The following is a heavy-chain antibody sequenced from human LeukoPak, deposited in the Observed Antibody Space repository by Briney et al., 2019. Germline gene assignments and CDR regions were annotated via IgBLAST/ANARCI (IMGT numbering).Heavy chain of an antibody. CDR2: IRSKADNYAT. CDR3: SRLRAAGTGSSYYHGLDV. J-gene: IGHJ6*02. V-gene: IGHV3-73*01. Sequence: ETLSLTCTVSGGSISSYYWSWIRQPAGKGLEWVGRIRSKADNYATTYAASVNGRFTISRDDSKNTAYLQMDSLKIEDTAVYYCSRLRAAGTGSSYYHGLDVWGQGTTVTVSS. CDR1: GGSISSYY. D-gene: IGHD6-13*01.